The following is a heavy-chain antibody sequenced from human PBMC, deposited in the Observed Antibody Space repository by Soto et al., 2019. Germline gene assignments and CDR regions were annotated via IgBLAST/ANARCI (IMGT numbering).Heavy chain of an antibody. CDR3: ARGTFDNSGDYFAGWFDP. Sequence: QVQLVQSGAEVKKPGASVKVSCKASGYTFTGYYIHWVRQAHGQGLDWMGWIIPKNGRKKYGQKYQDRITMTRDTSMSPAAMELSRLRSYDTAVYYCARGTFDNSGDYFAGWFDPWGQGTLVPVSS. CDR1: GYTFTGYY. V-gene: IGHV1-2*02. CDR2: IIPKNGRK. J-gene: IGHJ5*02. D-gene: IGHD3-22*01.